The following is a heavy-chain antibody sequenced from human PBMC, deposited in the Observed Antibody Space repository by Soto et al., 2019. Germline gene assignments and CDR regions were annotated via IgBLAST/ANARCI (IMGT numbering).Heavy chain of an antibody. Sequence: ASVKVSCKASGYTFTGHHIHWVRQAPEQGPEWMGEIGPESGATRYAQKFQGRVTMTRDMSITTVYMELNNLSPDNTAVYYCGRGRSGQIVVFYWGQGTPVTVSS. CDR1: GYTFTGHH. V-gene: IGHV1-2*02. J-gene: IGHJ4*02. CDR3: GRGRSGQIVVFY. D-gene: IGHD5-12*01. CDR2: IGPESGAT.